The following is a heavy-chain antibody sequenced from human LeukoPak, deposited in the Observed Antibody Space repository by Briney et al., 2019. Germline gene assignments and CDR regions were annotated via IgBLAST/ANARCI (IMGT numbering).Heavy chain of an antibody. CDR1: GFTFSSYS. CDR2: INHSGST. V-gene: IGHV4-34*08. Sequence: GSLRLSCAASGFTFSSYSMNWVRQAPGKGLEWIGEINHSGSTNYSPSLKSRVTISVDMSKNQFSLKLTSVTAADTAVYYCAKYYCSGGGCYSLADHWGLGNLVTVSS. D-gene: IGHD2-15*01. CDR3: AKYYCSGGGCYSLADH. J-gene: IGHJ4*02.